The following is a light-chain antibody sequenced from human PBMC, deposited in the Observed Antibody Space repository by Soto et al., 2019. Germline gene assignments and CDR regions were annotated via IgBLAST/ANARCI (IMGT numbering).Light chain of an antibody. Sequence: EIVLTQSPATPSLSPGERATLSCRASQSVSSYLAWYQQKPGQAPGLLIYDASNRATGIPARFSGSGSGTDFTLTISSLEPEDFALYYCQQRSNWPRGLTFGGGTKVEIK. CDR3: QQRSNWPRGLT. CDR1: QSVSSY. J-gene: IGKJ4*01. CDR2: DAS. V-gene: IGKV3-11*01.